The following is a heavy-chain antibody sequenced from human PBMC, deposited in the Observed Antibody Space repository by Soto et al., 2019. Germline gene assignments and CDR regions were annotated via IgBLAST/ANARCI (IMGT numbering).Heavy chain of an antibody. J-gene: IGHJ4*02. Sequence: EVQLVESGGGVVKPWGSRRRSFAASGVTFNDAWMSWVRQAPGKGLEWVGRIKSKIDGGTTDYAAPGRGRFTISKDDSKNTLYLQMNNLKTEDTAVYYGTTDRPRASSSWYYFDYWGQGTLVTVSS. CDR2: IKSKIDGGTT. V-gene: IGHV3-15*01. CDR3: TTDRPRASSSWYYFDY. CDR1: GVTFNDAW. D-gene: IGHD6-13*01.